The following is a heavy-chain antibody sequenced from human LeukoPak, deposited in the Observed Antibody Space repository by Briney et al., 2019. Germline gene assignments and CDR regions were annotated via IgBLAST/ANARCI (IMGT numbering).Heavy chain of an antibody. CDR1: GGSMSSYY. J-gene: IGHJ4*02. CDR3: ARQNYYGSGSYYFDY. D-gene: IGHD3-10*01. Sequence: PSETLSLTCTVSGGSMSSYYWSWIRQPPGKGLEWIGNIHYSGSTNYNPSVKSRVTISVDTSKNQFSLRLSSVTAADTAVYYCARQNYYGSGSYYFDYWGQGTLVTVSS. V-gene: IGHV4-59*08. CDR2: IHYSGST.